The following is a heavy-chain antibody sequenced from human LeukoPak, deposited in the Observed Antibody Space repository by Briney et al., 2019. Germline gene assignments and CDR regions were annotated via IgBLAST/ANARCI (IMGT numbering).Heavy chain of an antibody. CDR1: GGSISSGDYY. D-gene: IGHD3-10*01. Sequence: SETLSLTCTVSGGSISSGDYYWSWIRQPPGKGLEWIGYIYYSGSTYYNPSLKSRVTISVDTSKNQFSLKLSSVTAADTAVYYCARSYGSGSYLVGWGQGTLVTVSS. CDR3: ARSYGSGSYLVG. J-gene: IGHJ4*02. CDR2: IYYSGST. V-gene: IGHV4-30-4*01.